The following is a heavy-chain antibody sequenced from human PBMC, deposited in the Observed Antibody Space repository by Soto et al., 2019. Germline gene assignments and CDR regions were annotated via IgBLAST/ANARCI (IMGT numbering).Heavy chain of an antibody. Sequence: EVQLVESGGGLVQPGGSLRLSCAASGFTFSSYAMHWVRQAPGKGLECVSDITSNGGNTDYASSVKGRFTISRDNSKNTLYLQMGSLRAEDMAVYYCARRIPFGYGMDVWGQGTTVTVSS. V-gene: IGHV3-64*01. D-gene: IGHD2-21*01. CDR3: ARRIPFGYGMDV. CDR1: GFTFSSYA. J-gene: IGHJ6*02. CDR2: ITSNGGNT.